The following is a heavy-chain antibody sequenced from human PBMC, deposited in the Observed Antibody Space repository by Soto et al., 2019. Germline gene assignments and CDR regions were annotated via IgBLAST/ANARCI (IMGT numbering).Heavy chain of an antibody. J-gene: IGHJ5*02. V-gene: IGHV4-39*01. CDR1: GGSISSSSYY. Sequence: QLQLQESGPGLVKPSETLSLTCTVSGGSISSSSYYWGWIRQPPGKGLEWIGSIYYSGSTYSNPALKSRVTISVDTSKNQFSLKLSSVTAADTAVYYCARRLALNWNYSGSHPAKYNWFDPWGQGTLVTVSS. D-gene: IGHD1-7*01. CDR3: ARRLALNWNYSGSHPAKYNWFDP. CDR2: IYYSGST.